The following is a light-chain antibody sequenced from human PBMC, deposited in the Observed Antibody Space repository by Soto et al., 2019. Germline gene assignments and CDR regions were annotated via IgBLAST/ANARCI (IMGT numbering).Light chain of an antibody. Sequence: QAVVTQPPSASGTPGQRVALSCSGSSSNMGANSVSWYQHLPGTAPKLLIYDDNRRPSGVPDRFSGSRSGASASLAIRGLQSEDEGDYYCATWDDVLNTPVFGGGTKLTVL. V-gene: IGLV1-44*01. CDR3: ATWDDVLNTPV. CDR2: DDN. J-gene: IGLJ3*02. CDR1: SSNMGANS.